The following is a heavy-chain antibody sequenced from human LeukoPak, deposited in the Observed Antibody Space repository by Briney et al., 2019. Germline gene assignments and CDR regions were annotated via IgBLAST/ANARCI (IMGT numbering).Heavy chain of an antibody. Sequence: SQTLSLTCTVSGGSISSGSYYWSWIRQPAGKGLEGIGRSYTSGSTNYNPSLKSRVTISVDTSKNQFSLKLSSATAADTAVYYCARMRDYDILTGYLYYFDYWGQGTLVTVSS. CDR3: ARMRDYDILTGYLYYFDY. J-gene: IGHJ4*02. D-gene: IGHD3-9*01. CDR1: GGSISSGSYY. CDR2: SYTSGST. V-gene: IGHV4-61*02.